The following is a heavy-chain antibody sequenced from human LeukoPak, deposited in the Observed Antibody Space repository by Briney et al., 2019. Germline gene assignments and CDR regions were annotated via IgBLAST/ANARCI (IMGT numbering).Heavy chain of an antibody. J-gene: IGHJ6*03. Sequence: PGGSLRLSCAASGFAFSSSWMTWVRQAPGKGLEWVSYISSSGSTIYYADSVKGRFTISRDNAKNSLYLQMNSLRAEDTAVYYCAKVGRTAENYYYYMDVWGKGTTVTVSS. V-gene: IGHV3-48*04. D-gene: IGHD2-2*01. CDR3: AKVGRTAENYYYYMDV. CDR1: GFAFSSSW. CDR2: ISSSGSTI.